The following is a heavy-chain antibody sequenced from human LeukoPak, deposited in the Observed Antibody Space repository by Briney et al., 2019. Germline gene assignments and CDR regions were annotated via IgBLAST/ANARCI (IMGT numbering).Heavy chain of an antibody. CDR1: GFAFSTYS. V-gene: IGHV3-48*01. J-gene: IGHJ4*02. Sequence: PGGSLRLSCAASGFAFSTYSMNWVRQAPGRGLEWVSYISSSSSTIYFADSVKGRFTISRDNAKNSLYLQKNSLRAEDSAVYYCARDHSSGRPAFDYWGQGTLVTVSS. D-gene: IGHD6-19*01. CDR2: ISSSSSTI. CDR3: ARDHSSGRPAFDY.